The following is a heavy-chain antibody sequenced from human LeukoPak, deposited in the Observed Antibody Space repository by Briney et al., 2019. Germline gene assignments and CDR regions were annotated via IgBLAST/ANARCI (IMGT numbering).Heavy chain of an antibody. V-gene: IGHV3-48*02. CDR1: GFTFSSYA. D-gene: IGHD3-10*01. J-gene: IGHJ3*02. CDR2: ISGSSSAV. Sequence: PGGSLRLSCAASGFTFSSYAMSWVRQAPGKGLEWVSAISGSSSAVYYADSVKGRFTISRDNAKNSLYLQMNSLRDEDTAVYYCAEVRSSASDIWGQGTMVTVSS. CDR3: AEVRSSASDI.